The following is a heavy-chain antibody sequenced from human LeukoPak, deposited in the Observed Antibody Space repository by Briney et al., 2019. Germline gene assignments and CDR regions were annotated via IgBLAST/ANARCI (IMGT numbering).Heavy chain of an antibody. D-gene: IGHD3-3*02. Sequence: GGSLRLSCAASGFTFSTYAMTWVRQAPGKGLEWVSSISSSSSYIYYADSVKGRFTISRDNAKNSLYLQMNSLRAEDTAVYYCARDGRGQLSSWGQGTLVTVSS. V-gene: IGHV3-21*01. CDR3: ARDGRGQLSS. CDR2: ISSSSSYI. J-gene: IGHJ1*01. CDR1: GFTFSTYA.